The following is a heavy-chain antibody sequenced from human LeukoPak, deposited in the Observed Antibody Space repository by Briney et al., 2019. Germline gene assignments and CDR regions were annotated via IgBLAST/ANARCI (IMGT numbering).Heavy chain of an antibody. CDR1: GGSISSYY. CDR3: ASKSLNSGGILEWLLWIPYYFDY. V-gene: IGHV4-59*12. D-gene: IGHD3-3*01. CDR2: IYYSGST. J-gene: IGHJ4*02. Sequence: KPSETLSLTCTVSGGSISSYYWSWIRQPPGKGLEWIGYIYYSGSTNYNPSLKSRVTISVDTSKNQFSLKLSSVTAADTAVYYCASKSLNSGGILEWLLWIPYYFDYWGQGTLVTVSS.